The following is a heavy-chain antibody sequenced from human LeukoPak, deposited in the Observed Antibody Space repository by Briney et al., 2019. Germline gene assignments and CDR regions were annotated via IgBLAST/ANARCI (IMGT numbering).Heavy chain of an antibody. D-gene: IGHD6-19*01. V-gene: IGHV4-30-2*01. CDR2: IYHSGNT. CDR3: ARAAVVGNDWFDP. CDR1: GGSISSGGYY. Sequence: PSQTLSLTCTVSGGSISSGGYYWSWIRQPPGKGLEWVGYIYHSGNTYYNPSLKSRVTISVDTSKNQFSLKVISVTAADTAVYYCARAAVVGNDWFDPWGQGTLVTVSS. J-gene: IGHJ5*02.